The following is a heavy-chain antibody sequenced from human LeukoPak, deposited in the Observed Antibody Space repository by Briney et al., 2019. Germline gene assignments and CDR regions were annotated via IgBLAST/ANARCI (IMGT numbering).Heavy chain of an antibody. CDR2: IYYSGST. J-gene: IGHJ4*02. CDR1: GDSISTSSYY. V-gene: IGHV4-39*01. Sequence: SETLSLTCTVSGDSISTSSYYWGWIRQPPGKGLEWLGSIYYSGSTFYNPSLKSRVTISVDTSKNQFSLHLYSVTAADTAVFYCATPYYYDYRQIDYWGQGTLVTVSS. CDR3: ATPYYYDYRQIDY. D-gene: IGHD3-22*01.